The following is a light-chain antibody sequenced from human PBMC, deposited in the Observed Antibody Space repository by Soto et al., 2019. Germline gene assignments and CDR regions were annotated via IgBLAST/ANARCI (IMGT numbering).Light chain of an antibody. CDR3: QKYNSAPWT. Sequence: DIQMTQSPSSLSASVGDRVTITCRASRGISNYLAWYQQKPGKVPKLLIYATSSLQSGVPSRFSGSRSGTDFTLTISSLQPEDVATYYCQKYNSAPWTFGQGTKVEIK. CDR1: RGISNY. V-gene: IGKV1-27*01. J-gene: IGKJ1*01. CDR2: ATS.